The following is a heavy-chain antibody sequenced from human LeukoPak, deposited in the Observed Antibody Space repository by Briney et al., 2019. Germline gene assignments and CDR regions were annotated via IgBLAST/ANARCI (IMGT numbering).Heavy chain of an antibody. J-gene: IGHJ4*02. CDR3: ARSRAWTALDI. V-gene: IGHV3-7*01. D-gene: IGHD1-1*01. CDR2: INEHGFET. Sequence: GGSLRLSCAASGFTFTNYWMTWDRQAPGKGLEWVANINEHGFETYYVDSLRGRFTISRDNAKNSLYLQMNTLTGEDTALYYCARSRAWTALDIWGQGTLVTVSS. CDR1: GFTFTNYW.